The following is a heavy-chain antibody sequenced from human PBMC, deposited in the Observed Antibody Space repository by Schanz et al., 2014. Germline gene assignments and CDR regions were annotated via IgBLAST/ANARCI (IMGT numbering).Heavy chain of an antibody. CDR3: ARAGQDFEYSSLSPIWYFDL. CDR1: GYTFNGYQ. D-gene: IGHD6-6*01. J-gene: IGHJ2*01. Sequence: QVQLVESGAEVKKPGATVKVSCKASGYTFNGYQMHWVRQAPGQGLEFMGWINPNSGGTNYAQKFQGRVTMTRDTSISTAYMELSRLRSDDTAVYYCARAGQDFEYSSLSPIWYFDLWGRGTLVTVSS. V-gene: IGHV1-2*02. CDR2: INPNSGGT.